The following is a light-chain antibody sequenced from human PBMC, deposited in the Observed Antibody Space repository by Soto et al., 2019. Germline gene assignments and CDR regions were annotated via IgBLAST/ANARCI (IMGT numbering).Light chain of an antibody. Sequence: DIQTPQSPSSLSSAVGDRVTITCQASQSIRSYLNWYQQKPGKAPKLLIYAASSLQRGVPSRFRGSGSGTDFTLTKSRLQPEDFATDDCQQSYSTPFTFGPGTQVDIK. CDR2: AAS. J-gene: IGKJ3*01. CDR1: QSIRSY. V-gene: IGKV1-39*01. CDR3: QQSYSTPFT.